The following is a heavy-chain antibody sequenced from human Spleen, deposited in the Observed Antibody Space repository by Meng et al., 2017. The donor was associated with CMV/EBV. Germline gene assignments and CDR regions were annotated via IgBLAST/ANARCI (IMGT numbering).Heavy chain of an antibody. CDR1: GFTFSSYG. CDR3: AKTDPAAIWAYDAFDI. V-gene: IGHV3-30*02. Sequence: GGSLRLSCAASGFTFSSYGMHWVRQAPGKGLEWAAFIRYDGSNKYYADSVKGRFTISRDNSKNTLYLQMNSLRAEDTAVCYCAKTDPAAIWAYDAFDIWGQGTMVTVSS. J-gene: IGHJ3*02. D-gene: IGHD2-2*02. CDR2: IRYDGSNK.